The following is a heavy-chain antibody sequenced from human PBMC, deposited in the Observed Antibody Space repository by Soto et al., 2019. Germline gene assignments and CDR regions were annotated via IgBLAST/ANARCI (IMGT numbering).Heavy chain of an antibody. D-gene: IGHD6-19*01. CDR3: AHSHRSGWYRTPYYFDY. J-gene: IGHJ4*02. V-gene: IGHV2-5*02. CDR1: GFSLSTSGVG. Sequence: QITLKESGPTLVNPTQTLTLTCTFSGFSLSTSGVGVGWIRQPPGKALEWLALIYWDDDKRYSPSLKSRLTITKDTSKNQVVLTMTNMDPVDTATYYCAHSHRSGWYRTPYYFDYWGQGTLVTVSS. CDR2: IYWDDDK.